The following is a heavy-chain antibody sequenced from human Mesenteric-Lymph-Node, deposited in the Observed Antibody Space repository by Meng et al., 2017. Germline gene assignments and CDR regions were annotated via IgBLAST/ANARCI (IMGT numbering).Heavy chain of an antibody. CDR1: GFTFTDAW. Sequence: GESLKISCAASGFTFTDAWMTWVRQAPGMGLEWVGRIKAKTDGGTTDYSTPVKGRFTISREDSKKVVYLQMNGLKSEDTGVYYCVWASLWSGEHWGLGTLVTVSS. V-gene: IGHV3-15*01. CDR3: VWASLWSGEH. D-gene: IGHD3-10*01. CDR2: IKAKTDGGTT. J-gene: IGHJ4*02.